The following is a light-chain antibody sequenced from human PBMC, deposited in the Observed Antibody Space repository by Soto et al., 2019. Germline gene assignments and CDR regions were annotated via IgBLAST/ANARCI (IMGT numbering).Light chain of an antibody. V-gene: IGLV3-21*02. Sequence: SYELTQPPSVSVAPGQTARITCGVNNIGSNSVQWYQQNPGQAPVLVVYDNSDRPSGIPDRFSGSKSGNTATLTISRVEAGDEADYHCQVWDSTDDHHVLFGGGTKVTVL. CDR3: QVWDSTDDHHVL. J-gene: IGLJ2*01. CDR2: DNS. CDR1: NIGSNS.